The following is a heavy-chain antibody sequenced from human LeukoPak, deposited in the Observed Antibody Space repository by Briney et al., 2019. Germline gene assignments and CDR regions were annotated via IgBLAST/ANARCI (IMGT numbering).Heavy chain of an antibody. CDR1: GLTFSSYW. J-gene: IGHJ4*02. V-gene: IGHV3-7*01. CDR3: ARDSYPYYDSSGYYYGGLGY. CDR2: IKQDGSEK. Sequence: GGSLRLSCAASGLTFSSYWMSWVRQAPGKGLEWVANIKQDGSEKYYADSVKGRFTISRDNAKNSLYLQMNSLRAEDTAVYYCARDSYPYYDSSGYYYGGLGYWGQGTLVTVSS. D-gene: IGHD3-22*01.